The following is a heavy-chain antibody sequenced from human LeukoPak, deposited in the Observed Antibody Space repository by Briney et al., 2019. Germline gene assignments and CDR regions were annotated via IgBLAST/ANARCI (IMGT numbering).Heavy chain of an antibody. D-gene: IGHD1-26*01. CDR1: GFEFHIYA. J-gene: IGHJ4*02. V-gene: IGHV3-23*01. CDR2: TNDNGHNT. CDR3: AKDRHGIVGLTPFEY. Sequence: GGSLRLSCAASGFEFHIYAMSWVRQAPGKGLEWVSGTNDNGHNTNHADSVKGRFTISRDNSKNTLYLQMNSLRADDTAIYYCAKDRHGIVGLTPFEYWGQGTRVTVSS.